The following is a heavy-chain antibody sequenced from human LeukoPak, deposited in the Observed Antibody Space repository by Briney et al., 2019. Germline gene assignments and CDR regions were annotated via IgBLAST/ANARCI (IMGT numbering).Heavy chain of an antibody. D-gene: IGHD1-14*01. J-gene: IGHJ6*04. CDR2: VSYDGKYE. V-gene: IGHV3-30*18. CDR1: GFMFTNCA. CDR3: AKVRGPLYYYAVDA. Sequence: GWSLRLSCAASGFMFTNCAFHWVRQAPGKGPEWVATVSYDGKYEFYSDSVKGRFSISRNDSDYTVHLQMNSLRPEDSAVFYCAKVRGPLYYYAVDAWGKGTKVTVSS.